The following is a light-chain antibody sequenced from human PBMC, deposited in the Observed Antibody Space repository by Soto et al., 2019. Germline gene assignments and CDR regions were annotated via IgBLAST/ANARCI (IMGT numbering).Light chain of an antibody. CDR2: AAS. J-gene: IGKJ5*01. V-gene: IGKV1D-12*01. Sequence: DIQMTQSPSSVSASVGDRCTISCQASQGISRSLAWYQQKPGKAPKLLIYAASSLQSGVPSRFSGSGFGTDFTLTISSLQPEDSAIYYCQQADTFPITFGQGTRLEIK. CDR1: QGISRS. CDR3: QQADTFPIT.